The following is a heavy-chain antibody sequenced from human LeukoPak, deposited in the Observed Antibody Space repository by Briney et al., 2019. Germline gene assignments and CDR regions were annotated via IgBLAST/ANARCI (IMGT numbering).Heavy chain of an antibody. D-gene: IGHD3-10*01. CDR3: ARGDGYYYGSGSYCDF. CDR1: GFDVTSKY. J-gene: IGHJ4*02. V-gene: IGHV3-66*01. Sequence: GGSLRLSCAASGFDVTSKYMTRVRQTPEKGLDWVSVIYNAASTLYAASVKGRFTISRDKSKNTLYLEMNSLRAEDTAVYYCARGDGYYYGSGSYCDFWGQGTLVTVSS. CDR2: IYNAAST.